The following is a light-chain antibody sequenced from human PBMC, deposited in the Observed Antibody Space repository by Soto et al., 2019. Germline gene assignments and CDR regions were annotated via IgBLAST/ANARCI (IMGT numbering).Light chain of an antibody. V-gene: IGKV1-39*01. Sequence: DIQMTQSPSSLSASVGDRVTITCRACQSISRYLNWYQQRPGKAPKFRIYAASTLQRGVPSRFSGTGFGTEFTLTISSLKHEYFASYYCQQSHSTPLTFGGGTKVEIK. CDR3: QQSHSTPLT. CDR2: AAS. CDR1: QSISRY. J-gene: IGKJ4*01.